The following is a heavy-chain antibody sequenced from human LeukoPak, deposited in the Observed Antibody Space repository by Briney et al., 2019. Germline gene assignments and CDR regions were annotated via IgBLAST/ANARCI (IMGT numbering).Heavy chain of an antibody. CDR1: GFTFSSYG. CDR3: AKDRHLMTTATTGDH. J-gene: IGHJ4*02. V-gene: IGHV3-30*18. Sequence: PGGSLRLSCAASGFTFSSYGMHWVRQAPGKGLEWVAVISYDGSNKYYADSVKGRFTISRDNSKNTLYLQMNSLRAEDTAVYYCAKDRHLMTTATTGDHWGQGTLVTVSS. D-gene: IGHD4-17*01. CDR2: ISYDGSNK.